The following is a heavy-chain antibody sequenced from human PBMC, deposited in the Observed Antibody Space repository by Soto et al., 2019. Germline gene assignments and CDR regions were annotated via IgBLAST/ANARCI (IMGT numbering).Heavy chain of an antibody. D-gene: IGHD3-22*01. Sequence: PGGSLRLSCTASRFTFGDYAMSWYRQAPGKGLEGVGFIRSKAYGGTTEYAASVKGRFTISRDDSKSIAYLQMNSLKNEDSVVYYFMTNYYDSSGYDNWCGPWGQGTLVTVS. CDR3: MTNYYDSSGYDNWCGP. CDR1: RFTFGDYA. V-gene: IGHV3-49*03. J-gene: IGHJ5*02. CDR2: IRSKAYGGTT.